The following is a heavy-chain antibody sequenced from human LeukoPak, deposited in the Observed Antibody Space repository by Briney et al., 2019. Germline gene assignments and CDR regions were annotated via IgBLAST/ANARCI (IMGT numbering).Heavy chain of an antibody. CDR1: GFTFSSHW. D-gene: IGHD2/OR15-2a*01. Sequence: GGSLRLSCTVGGFTFSSHWMSWVRQAPGKGLEWVANINQGESEKYYVDSVKGRFTISRDNAKNSLYLQMNTLRAEDTAVYYCARVRVSSYYGMDIWGQGTTVTVSS. CDR3: ARVRVSSYYGMDI. J-gene: IGHJ6*02. CDR2: INQGESEK. V-gene: IGHV3-7*05.